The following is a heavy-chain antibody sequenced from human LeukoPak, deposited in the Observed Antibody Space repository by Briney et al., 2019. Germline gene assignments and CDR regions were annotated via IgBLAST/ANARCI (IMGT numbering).Heavy chain of an antibody. D-gene: IGHD3-22*01. CDR1: GGSISSYY. CDR3: ARVIFDSSGYTGENWFDP. J-gene: IGHJ5*02. Sequence: SETLSLTCTVSGGSISSYYWSWIRQPPGKGLEWIGYIYYSGSTNYNPSLKSRVTVSVDTSNNQFSLKLSSVTAADTAVYYCARVIFDSSGYTGENWFDPWGQGTLVTVSS. CDR2: IYYSGST. V-gene: IGHV4-59*01.